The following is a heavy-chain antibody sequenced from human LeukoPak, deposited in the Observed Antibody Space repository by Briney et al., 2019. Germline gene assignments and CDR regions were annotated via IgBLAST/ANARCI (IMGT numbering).Heavy chain of an antibody. J-gene: IGHJ4*02. V-gene: IGHV4-59*01. CDR3: ARRAGGYSHPYDY. Sequence: SETLSLTCTVSGASISSYYWSWIRQPPGKGLEWIGYIYYSGSTNYNPSLKSRVTFSVDTSKNQFSLKLISVTAADTAVYYCARRAGGYSHPYDYWGQGTLVTVSS. CDR2: IYYSGST. D-gene: IGHD4-23*01. CDR1: GASISSYY.